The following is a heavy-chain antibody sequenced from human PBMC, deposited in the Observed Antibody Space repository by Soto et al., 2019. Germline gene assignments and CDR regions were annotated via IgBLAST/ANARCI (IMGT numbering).Heavy chain of an antibody. CDR3: AKYLSNWVHP. J-gene: IGHJ5*02. CDR2: ISSSGST. Sequence: QVQLQESGPGLVKPSQTLSLTCSVSGGSINSDPYYWSWIRQHPGKGLQWIGYISSSGSTYYTPSLKSRLTISIDTSKNQFSLKLSSVTAADTAVYYCAKYLSNWVHPWGQGTLVNVSS. D-gene: IGHD2-2*02. CDR1: GGSINSDPYY. V-gene: IGHV4-31*03.